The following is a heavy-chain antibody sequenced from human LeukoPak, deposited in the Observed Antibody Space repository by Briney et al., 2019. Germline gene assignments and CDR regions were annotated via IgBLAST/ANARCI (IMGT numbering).Heavy chain of an antibody. CDR3: ARGGSYYYDSSGYTAFDI. J-gene: IGHJ3*02. CDR1: GGSVTRHF. D-gene: IGHD3-22*01. CDR2: VYHSGTT. Sequence: SETLSLTCTVSGGSVTRHFWSWIRQPPGKGLEWIGFVYHSGTTNYNPSLESRVTISIDTSKNQFSLKLSSVTAADTAVYYCARGGSYYYDSSGYTAFDIWGQGTMVTVSS. V-gene: IGHV4-59*02.